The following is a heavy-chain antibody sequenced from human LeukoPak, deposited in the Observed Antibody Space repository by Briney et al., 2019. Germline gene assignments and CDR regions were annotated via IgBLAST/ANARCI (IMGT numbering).Heavy chain of an antibody. Sequence: ASVKVSCKASGYTFTVYYMQLMRHAPGQGLELIASINPNTGGTNYAQKFQGRVTMTRDTSISTAYMELSRLKSDDTAVYYCARDNYHSIVYYFLWDLWGRGTLVTVSS. J-gene: IGHJ2*01. CDR2: INPNTGGT. D-gene: IGHD3-22*01. CDR3: ARDNYHSIVYYFLWDL. CDR1: GYTFTVYY. V-gene: IGHV1-2*02.